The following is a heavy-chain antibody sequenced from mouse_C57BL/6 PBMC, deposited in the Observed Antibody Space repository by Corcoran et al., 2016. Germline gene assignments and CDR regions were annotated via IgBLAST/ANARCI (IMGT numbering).Heavy chain of an antibody. J-gene: IGHJ2*01. CDR3: ARSRLYYGSRDY. CDR1: GYTFTTYG. CDR2: INTYSGVP. V-gene: IGHV9-3*01. Sequence: QIQLVQSGPELKKPGETVKISCKASGYTFTTYGMSWVKQAPGKGLKWMGWINTYSGVPTYADDFKGRFAFSLETSASTAYLQINNLKNEDTVTYFCARSRLYYGSRDYWGQGTTLTVSS. D-gene: IGHD1-1*01.